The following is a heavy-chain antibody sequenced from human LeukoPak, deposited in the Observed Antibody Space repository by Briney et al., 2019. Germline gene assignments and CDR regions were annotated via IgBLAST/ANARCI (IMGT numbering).Heavy chain of an antibody. V-gene: IGHV3-21*01. Sequence: PGGSLRLSCTASGFSFSSYSINWVRQAPGEGLEWVSSISTSSSYIYYADSVRGRFTISRDNAKNSLYLQMNSLRAEDTAVYYCAGEYSSGWYPWVFDYWGQGTLVTVSS. CDR1: GFSFSSYS. CDR3: AGEYSSGWYPWVFDY. D-gene: IGHD6-19*01. J-gene: IGHJ4*02. CDR2: ISTSSSYI.